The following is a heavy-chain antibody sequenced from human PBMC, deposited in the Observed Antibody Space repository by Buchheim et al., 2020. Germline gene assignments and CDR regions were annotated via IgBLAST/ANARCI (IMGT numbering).Heavy chain of an antibody. CDR2: INHSGST. CDR3: ARLKGIAAAGTKGGMDV. J-gene: IGHJ6*02. V-gene: IGHV4-34*01. Sequence: QVQLQQWGAGLLKPSETLSLTCAVYGGSFSGYYWSWIRQPPGKGLEWIGEINHSGSTNYNPSLKSRVTISVDTSKNQFSLKRSSVTAADTAVYYCARLKGIAAAGTKGGMDVWGQGTT. D-gene: IGHD6-13*01. CDR1: GGSFSGYY.